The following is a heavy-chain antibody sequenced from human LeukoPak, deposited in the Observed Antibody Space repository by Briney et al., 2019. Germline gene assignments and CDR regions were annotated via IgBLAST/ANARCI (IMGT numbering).Heavy chain of an antibody. V-gene: IGHV3-48*02. D-gene: IGHD1-26*01. J-gene: IGHJ4*02. CDR1: VSTFSTYN. CDR3: ARAGAWEALNC. Sequence: GVPLRLSSATSVSTFSTYNMNWVRQTPGKGLEWVSYISSSSSTIYYADYVQGRFTVSRDNAKNSLYLQMNSLRDEDTAVYYCARAGAWEALNCWGQGTLVTVSS. CDR2: ISSSSSTI.